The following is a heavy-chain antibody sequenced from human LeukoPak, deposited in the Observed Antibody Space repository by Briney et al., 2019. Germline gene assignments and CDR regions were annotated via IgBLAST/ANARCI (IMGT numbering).Heavy chain of an antibody. CDR2: INPNSGGT. Sequence: GASVKVSCKASGYTFTGYYMHWVRQAPGQGLEWMGWINPNSGGTNYAQKFQGRVTMTRDTSISTAYMELSRLRSDDTAVYYCARGIGKREYYYGMDVWGQGTTVTVSS. D-gene: IGHD6-13*01. V-gene: IGHV1-2*02. CDR1: GYTFTGYY. J-gene: IGHJ6*02. CDR3: ARGIGKREYYYGMDV.